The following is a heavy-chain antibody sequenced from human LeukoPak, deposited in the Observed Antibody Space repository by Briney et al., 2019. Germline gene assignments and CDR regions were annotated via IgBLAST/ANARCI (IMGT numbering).Heavy chain of an antibody. V-gene: IGHV3-15*01. J-gene: IGHJ4*02. CDR2: IKCKTDGGAT. CDR1: GFTFSNAW. CDR3: ATTHYDSSGYYPHDY. Sequence: GGSMRLSCAASGFTFSNAWMSWVRQAPGKGLEWVGRIKCKTDGGATDYAAPVKGGFTISRDDSKNTLYLETNSLKSEDTAVYYCATTHYDSSGYYPHDYWGQGTLVTVSS. D-gene: IGHD3-22*01.